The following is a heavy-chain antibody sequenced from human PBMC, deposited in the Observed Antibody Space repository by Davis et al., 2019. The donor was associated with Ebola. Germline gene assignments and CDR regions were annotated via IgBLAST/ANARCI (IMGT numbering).Heavy chain of an antibody. V-gene: IGHV4-59*01. J-gene: IGHJ4*02. CDR2: IHDSGNT. CDR3: ASGVFGVTYYFDH. CDR1: GGSISSYY. D-gene: IGHD3-3*01. Sequence: SETLSLTCNVSGGSISSYYWSWIRQAPGKGLEWIAYIHDSGNTKYNPSLRSRLIISVDRSKNPFSLKLNSVTAADTAMYYCASGVFGVTYYFDHWGQGALVTVSS.